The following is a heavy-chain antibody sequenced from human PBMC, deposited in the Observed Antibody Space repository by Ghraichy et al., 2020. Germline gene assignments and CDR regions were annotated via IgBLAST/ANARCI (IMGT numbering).Heavy chain of an antibody. CDR2: INSDGSSI. Sequence: GGSLRLSCVASGFTFSSYWMHWVRQAPGKGPVWVSRINSDGSSISYADSVKGRFTISRDNAKNTLYLQMNSLRAEDTAVYYCARAYGMDVWGQGTTVTVSS. V-gene: IGHV3-74*01. CDR1: GFTFSSYW. CDR3: ARAYGMDV. J-gene: IGHJ6*02.